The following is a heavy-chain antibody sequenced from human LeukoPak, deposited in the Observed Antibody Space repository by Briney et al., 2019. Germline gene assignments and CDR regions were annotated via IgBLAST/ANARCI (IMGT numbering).Heavy chain of an antibody. D-gene: IGHD3-10*01. V-gene: IGHV3-74*01. Sequence: GGSPRLSCAASGFTFSSYWMHWVRQAPGKGLMWVSRINTDGSSTSYADSVKGRFTISRDNAKNTVYLQMNSLRAEDTAVYYCASGSYGSGFYYFYYMDVWGKGTTVTVSS. CDR3: ASGSYGSGFYYFYYMDV. CDR2: INTDGSST. CDR1: GFTFSSYW. J-gene: IGHJ6*03.